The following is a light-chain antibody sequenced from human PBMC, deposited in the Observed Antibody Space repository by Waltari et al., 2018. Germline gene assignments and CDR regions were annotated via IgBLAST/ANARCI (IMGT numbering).Light chain of an antibody. CDR1: NSNIGFNT. CDR3: CSYSLVTRSYI. CDR2: GND. Sequence: QSALTQPPSTSGTPGQRVTISCSGRNSNIGFNTAIWYQVLPGPAPKLLISGNDQRPSGVPDRFSASKSGSSASLAISGLQSEDEADYYCCSYSLVTRSYILGPGTKVTVL. J-gene: IGLJ1*01. V-gene: IGLV1-44*01.